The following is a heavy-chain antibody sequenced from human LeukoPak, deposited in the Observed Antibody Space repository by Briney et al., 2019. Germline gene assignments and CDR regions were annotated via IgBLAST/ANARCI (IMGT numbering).Heavy chain of an antibody. D-gene: IGHD3-22*01. CDR2: SNHSGST. CDR1: GGSFSGYY. CDR3: ARGGYYYDSSALIDY. V-gene: IGHV4-34*01. Sequence: SETLSLTCAVYGGSFSGYYWSWIRQPPGKGLEWIGESNHSGSTNYNPSLKSRVTISVDTSKNQFSLKLSSVTAADTAVYYCARGGYYYDSSALIDYWGQGTLVTVSS. J-gene: IGHJ4*02.